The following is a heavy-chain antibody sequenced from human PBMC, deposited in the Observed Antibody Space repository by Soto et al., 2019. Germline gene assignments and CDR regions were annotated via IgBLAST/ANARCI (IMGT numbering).Heavy chain of an antibody. Sequence: PGGSLRLSCAAPGFTFSNAWMSWVRQAPGKGLEWVGRIKSKTDGGTTDYAAPVKGRFTISRDDSKNTLYLQMSSLKTVDTAVYYCTIDPVPAADAFDIWCQGTMVTVSS. D-gene: IGHD2-2*01. CDR1: GFTFSNAW. CDR2: IKSKTDGGTT. J-gene: IGHJ3*02. CDR3: TIDPVPAADAFDI. V-gene: IGHV3-15*01.